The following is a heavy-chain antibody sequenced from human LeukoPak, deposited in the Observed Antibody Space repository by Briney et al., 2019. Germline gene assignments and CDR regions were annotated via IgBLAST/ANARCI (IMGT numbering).Heavy chain of an antibody. J-gene: IGHJ4*02. D-gene: IGHD2-2*01. V-gene: IGHV4-34*01. CDR2: INHSGST. CDR3: ARGESSRRTPYNY. CDR1: GGSFSGYN. Sequence: SETQSLTCAVYGGSFSGYNWTYIRQPPGKGLEWIGEINHSGSTNYNPSLTSRVTISVDTSKNQFSLKLSSVTAADTAVYYCARGESSRRTPYNYWGRGTLVTVSS.